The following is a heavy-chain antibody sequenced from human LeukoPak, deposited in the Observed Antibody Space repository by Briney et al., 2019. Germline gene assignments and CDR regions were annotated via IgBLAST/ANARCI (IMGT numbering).Heavy chain of an antibody. CDR2: ISGSGGST. D-gene: IGHD6-19*01. J-gene: IGHJ4*02. V-gene: IGHV3-23*01. CDR3: ATQQWLDH. Sequence: PSETLSLTCTVSGGSISSSSYYWGWIRQPPGKGLEWVSAISGSGGSTYYADSVKGRFTISRDNSKNTLYLQMNSLRAEDTAVYYCATQQWLDHWGQGTLVTVSS. CDR1: GGSISSSSYY.